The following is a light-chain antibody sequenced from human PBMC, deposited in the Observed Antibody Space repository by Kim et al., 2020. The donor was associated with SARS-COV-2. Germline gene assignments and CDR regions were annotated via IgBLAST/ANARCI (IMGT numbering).Light chain of an antibody. CDR3: QQYNNWPRT. V-gene: IGKV3-15*01. J-gene: IGKJ1*01. CDR2: GAS. Sequence: EIVMTHSPATLSVSPGERATLSCRASQSVSSNLAWYQQKPGQAPRLLIYGASTRATGIPARFSGSGSGTESTLTISSLQSEDFAVYYCQQYNNWPRTFGQGTKVDIK. CDR1: QSVSSN.